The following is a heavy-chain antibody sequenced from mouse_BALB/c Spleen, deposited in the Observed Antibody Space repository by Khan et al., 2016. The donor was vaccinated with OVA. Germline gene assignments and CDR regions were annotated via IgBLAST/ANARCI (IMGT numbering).Heavy chain of an antibody. CDR2: ISYSGST. CDR3: ARTASIKY. V-gene: IGHV3-2*02. J-gene: IGHJ2*01. CDR1: GYSITSGYG. D-gene: IGHD1-2*01. Sequence: EVQLVESGPGLVKPSQSLSLTCTVTGYSITSGYGRNWIRQFPGNKLEWMGYISYSGSTNYNPSLKSRISITRDTSKNQFFLQLNSVTTEDTATYYCARTASIKYWGQGTTLTASS.